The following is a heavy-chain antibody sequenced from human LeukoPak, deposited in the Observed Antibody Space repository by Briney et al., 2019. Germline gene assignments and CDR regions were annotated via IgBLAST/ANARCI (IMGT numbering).Heavy chain of an antibody. CDR1: GFTLSSYS. J-gene: IGHJ3*02. D-gene: IGHD2-8*01. V-gene: IGHV3-21*01. CDR3: ARSAQVDCTNGVCYNPPDAFDI. CDR2: ISSSSSYI. Sequence: GGSLRLSCAASGFTLSSYSMNWVRQAPGKGLEWVSSISSSSSYIYYADSVKGRFTISRDNAKNSLYLQMNSLRAEDTAVYYCARSAQVDCTNGVCYNPPDAFDIWGQGTMVTVSS.